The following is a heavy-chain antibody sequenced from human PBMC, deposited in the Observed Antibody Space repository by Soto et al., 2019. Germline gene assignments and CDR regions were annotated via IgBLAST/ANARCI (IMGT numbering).Heavy chain of an antibody. V-gene: IGHV1-24*01. Sequence: ASVKVSCKFSGYTLSDLSMYWVRQAPGKGLEWMGGYAPEDAETFYAQKFQGRVTMTEDTSTDTAYMELSSLTSEDTAVYYCGTSSKFGIVKPPDHWGQGTLVTVSS. J-gene: IGHJ4*02. CDR2: YAPEDAET. CDR3: GTSSKFGIVKPPDH. CDR1: GYTLSDLS. D-gene: IGHD3-16*01.